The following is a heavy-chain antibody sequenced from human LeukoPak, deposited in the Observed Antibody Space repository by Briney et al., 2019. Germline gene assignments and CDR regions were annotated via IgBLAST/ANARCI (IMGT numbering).Heavy chain of an antibody. Sequence: GGSLRLSCVTSGFTFTHYGMHWVRQAPGKGLEWVAFIRHDDRGKYYADSVKGRFIISRDNSKNTLYLQMNSLRAEDTAVYYCAKGGVVVPAAIHRWFDPWGQGTLVTVSS. CDR2: IRHDDRGK. V-gene: IGHV3-30*02. J-gene: IGHJ5*02. D-gene: IGHD2-2*01. CDR3: AKGGVVVPAAIHRWFDP. CDR1: GFTFTHYG.